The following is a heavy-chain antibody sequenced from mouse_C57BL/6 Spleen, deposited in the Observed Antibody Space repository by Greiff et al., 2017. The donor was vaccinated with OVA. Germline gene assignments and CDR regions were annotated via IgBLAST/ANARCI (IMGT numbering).Heavy chain of an antibody. V-gene: IGHV1-80*01. CDR2: IYPGDGDT. D-gene: IGHD3-2*02. Sequence: VQLQQCGAELVKPGASVKISCKASGYAFSSYWMHWVKQRPGKGLERIGQIYPGDGDTNYNGKFKGKATLTADKSSSTAYMQLSSLTSEDSAVYFCARWEAQGDYWGQGTTLTVSS. J-gene: IGHJ2*01. CDR3: ARWEAQGDY. CDR1: GYAFSSYW.